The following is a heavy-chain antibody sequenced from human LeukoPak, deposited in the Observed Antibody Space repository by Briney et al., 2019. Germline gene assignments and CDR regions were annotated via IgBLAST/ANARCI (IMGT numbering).Heavy chain of an antibody. D-gene: IGHD5-12*01. CDR3: ARGFDIVATIGYSVDYYYGMDV. CDR2: IYYSGST. Sequence: SETLSLTCTVSGGSISSSSYYWGWIRQPPGKGLEWIGSIYYSGSTYYNPSLKSRVTISVDTSKNQFSLKLSSVTAADTAVYYCARGFDIVATIGYSVDYYYGMDVWGQGTTVTVSS. CDR1: GGSISSSSYY. J-gene: IGHJ6*02. V-gene: IGHV4-39*01.